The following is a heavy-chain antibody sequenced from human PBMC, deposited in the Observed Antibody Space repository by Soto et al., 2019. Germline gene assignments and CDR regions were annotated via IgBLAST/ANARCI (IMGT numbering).Heavy chain of an antibody. J-gene: IGHJ3*02. CDR2: ILVDGRT. CDR3: AKATATGGGAFDI. V-gene: IGHV3-23*01. Sequence: GSLRLSCATSGFTFSGYALNWVRQAPGKGLEWVSTILVDGRTFYVDSVKGRFTISRDSSKNTVYLQMNSLTAGDTALYYCAKATATGGGAFDICGQGTMVTVSS. D-gene: IGHD2-8*02. CDR1: GFTFSGYA.